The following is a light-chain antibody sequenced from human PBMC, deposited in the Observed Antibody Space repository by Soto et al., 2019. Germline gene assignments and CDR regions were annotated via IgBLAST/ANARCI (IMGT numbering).Light chain of an antibody. V-gene: IGKV1-27*01. CDR3: QKYFSAPRT. CDR1: QPIRNS. J-gene: IGKJ1*01. Sequence: DIQMTQSPSSLSASVGDRVTITCRASQPIRNSLAWYQQKPGKVPKVLIYAASTLQSGVPSRFSGSGSGTDFTLTISSLQPEDVATYYCQKYFSAPRTFGQGTKVDIK. CDR2: AAS.